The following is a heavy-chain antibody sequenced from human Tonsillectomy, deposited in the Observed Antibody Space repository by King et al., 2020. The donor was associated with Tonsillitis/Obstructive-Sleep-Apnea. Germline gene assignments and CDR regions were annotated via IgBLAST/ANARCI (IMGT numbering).Heavy chain of an antibody. D-gene: IGHD3-3*01. J-gene: IGHJ4*02. V-gene: IGHV5-51*01. CDR2: IFPGDSKT. CDR1: GYTFTSQW. Sequence: EQLVQSGAEVKKPGESLKIACQGSGYTFTSQWIGWVRQMPGKGLEWVGIIFPGDSKTRYSPSFQGQVTISADKSINTAYLQYSSLRASDTAIYYCARLPYFDLWSGPFFDYWGQGTLVTVSS. CDR3: ARLPYFDLWSGPFFDY.